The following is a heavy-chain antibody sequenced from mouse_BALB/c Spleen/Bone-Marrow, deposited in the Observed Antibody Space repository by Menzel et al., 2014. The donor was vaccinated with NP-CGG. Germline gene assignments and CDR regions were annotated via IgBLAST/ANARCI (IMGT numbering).Heavy chain of an antibody. J-gene: IGHJ4*01. CDR2: IYPGDGDT. D-gene: IGHD1-1*01. CDR1: GYAFSSYW. CDR3: ARWITTVVAPYVMDY. V-gene: IGHV1-80*01. Sequence: VHLVASGAELVRPGSSVKISCKASGYAFSSYWMNWVKQRPGQGLEWIGQIYPGDGDTNYNGKFKGKATLTADKSSSTAYMQLSSLTSEDSAVYFCARWITTVVAPYVMDYWGQGTSVTVSS.